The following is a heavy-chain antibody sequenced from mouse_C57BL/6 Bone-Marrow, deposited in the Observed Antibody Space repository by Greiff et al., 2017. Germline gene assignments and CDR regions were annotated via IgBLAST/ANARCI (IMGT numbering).Heavy chain of an antibody. CDR3: ARSLYYDYDGFAY. V-gene: IGHV14-3*01. CDR1: GFNIKNTY. CDR2: IDPANGNT. D-gene: IGHD2-4*01. Sequence: LVESVAELVRPGASVKLSCTASGFNIKNTYMHWVKQRPEQGLEWIGRIDPANGNTKYAPKFQGKATITADTSSNTAYLQLSSLTSEDTAIYYCARSLYYDYDGFAYWGQGTLVTVSA. J-gene: IGHJ3*01.